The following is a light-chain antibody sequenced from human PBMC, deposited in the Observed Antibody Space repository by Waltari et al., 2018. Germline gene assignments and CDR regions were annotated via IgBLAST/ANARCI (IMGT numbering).Light chain of an antibody. CDR1: SSDVGGYNY. J-gene: IGLJ2*01. CDR3: SSYAGSNSAV. CDR2: EVN. Sequence: QSALTQPPSASGSPGPSVTISCTGTSSDVGGYNYVSWYQQHPGKAPKLMIYEVNKRPSGVPNRFSGSKSGNTASLTVSGLQAEDEADYYCSSYAGSNSAVFGGGTKVTVL. V-gene: IGLV2-8*01.